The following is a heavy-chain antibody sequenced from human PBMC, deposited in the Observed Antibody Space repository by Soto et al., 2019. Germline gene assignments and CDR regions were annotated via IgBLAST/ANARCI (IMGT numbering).Heavy chain of an antibody. J-gene: IGHJ5*02. CDR3: ARSGSYYPARNWFGP. Sequence: QVQLVQSGAEMKNPGALVKVSCKASGYTFTSYGISWVRQAPGQGLEWMGWISGFNDDTNHAQKLQGRVTMTKDTSTSTAYMELRSLKSDDTAVYYCARSGSYYPARNWFGPWGQGTLVTVSS. V-gene: IGHV1-18*01. CDR2: ISGFNDDT. D-gene: IGHD3-10*01. CDR1: GYTFTSYG.